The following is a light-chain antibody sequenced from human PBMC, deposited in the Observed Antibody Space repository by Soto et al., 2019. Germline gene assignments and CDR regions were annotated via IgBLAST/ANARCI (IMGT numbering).Light chain of an antibody. CDR1: SSDVGAYNY. CDR2: DVS. V-gene: IGLV2-14*01. CDR3: TSYTSSTTLGV. J-gene: IGLJ3*02. Sequence: QSVLTQPASVSGSPGQSIAISCTGTSSDVGAYNYVSWYQQHPGKAPKLLIYDVSNRPSGVSNRFSGSESGNTAYLTISGLQTEDEADYYCTSYTSSTTLGVFGGGTKLTVL.